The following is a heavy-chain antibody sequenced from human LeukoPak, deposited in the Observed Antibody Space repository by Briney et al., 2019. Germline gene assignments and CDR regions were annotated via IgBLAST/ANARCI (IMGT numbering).Heavy chain of an antibody. CDR3: AKVRVSYASSGGAFDI. CDR1: GFTFSSYA. V-gene: IGHV3-23*01. J-gene: IGHJ3*02. Sequence: GGSLRLSCAASGFTFSSYAMSWVRQAPGKGLEWVSLISGSGGSTYYADSVKGRFTISRDNSKNTLYLQMNSLRAEDTAVYYCAKVRVSYASSGGAFDIWGQGTMVTVSS. CDR2: ISGSGGST. D-gene: IGHD2-2*01.